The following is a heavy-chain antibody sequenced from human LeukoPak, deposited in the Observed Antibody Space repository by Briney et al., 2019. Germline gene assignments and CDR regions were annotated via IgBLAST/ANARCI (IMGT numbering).Heavy chain of an antibody. Sequence: ASVKVSCKASGYTFTGYYMHWVRQAPGQGLEWMGWMNPNSGNTGYAQKFQGRVTMTRNTAISTAYMELSSLRSEDTAVYYCTRGAGGAPVDYWGQGTLVTVSS. CDR2: MNPNSGNT. D-gene: IGHD3-16*01. J-gene: IGHJ4*02. CDR1: GYTFTGYY. V-gene: IGHV1-8*02. CDR3: TRGAGGAPVDY.